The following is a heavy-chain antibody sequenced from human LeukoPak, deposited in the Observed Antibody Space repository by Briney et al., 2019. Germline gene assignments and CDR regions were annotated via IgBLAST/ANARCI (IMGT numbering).Heavy chain of an antibody. CDR1: GFTFSSYW. J-gene: IGHJ4*02. V-gene: IGHV3-7*01. CDR2: IKQDGSEK. D-gene: IGHD3-3*01. CDR3: ARREGDFWSGYYFDY. Sequence: GGSLRLSCAASGFTFSSYWMSWVRQAPGKGLEWAANIKQDGSEKYYVDSVKGRFTISRDNAKNSLDLQMNSLRAEDTAVYYCARREGDFWSGYYFDYWGQGTLVTVSS.